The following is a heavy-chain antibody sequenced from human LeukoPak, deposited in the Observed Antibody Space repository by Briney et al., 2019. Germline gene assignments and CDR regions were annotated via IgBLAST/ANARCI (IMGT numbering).Heavy chain of an antibody. J-gene: IGHJ4*02. D-gene: IGHD3-3*01. CDR1: GGSFSGYY. Sequence: SETLSLTCAVYGGSFSGYYWSWIRQPPGKGLEWIGEINHSGSTSYNPSLKSRVTISVDTSKNQFSLKLSSVTAADTAVYYCARGSVTIFGVVIRGLDYWGQGTLVTVSS. CDR3: ARGSVTIFGVVIRGLDY. CDR2: INHSGST. V-gene: IGHV4-34*01.